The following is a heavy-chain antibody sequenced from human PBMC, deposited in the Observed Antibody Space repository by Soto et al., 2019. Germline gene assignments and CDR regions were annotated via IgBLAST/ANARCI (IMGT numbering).Heavy chain of an antibody. CDR1: GFTFDDYA. V-gene: IGHV3-9*01. CDR3: VKDKKSTHDAFHI. J-gene: IGHJ3*02. CDR2: ITWNSGSI. D-gene: IGHD2-15*01. Sequence: EVQLVESGGGLVQPGRSLRLSCAASGFTFDDYAMHWVRQAPGKGLEWVSAITWNSGSIDYADSVKGRFTISRDNANNSLYLQMNSLRAADAALYYCVKDKKSTHDAFHIWGQGTMVTVSS.